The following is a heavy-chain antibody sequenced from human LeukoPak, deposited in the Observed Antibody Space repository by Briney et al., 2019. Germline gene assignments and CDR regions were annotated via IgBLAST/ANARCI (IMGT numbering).Heavy chain of an antibody. CDR3: ARVLTGWWPTIGYYFDY. D-gene: IGHD2-15*01. Sequence: GGSLRLSCAASGFTFSSYWMSWVRQAPGKGLVWVANIKQDGSEKYYVDSVKGRFTISRDNAKNSLYLQMNSLRAEDTAVYYCARVLTGWWPTIGYYFDYWGQGTLVTVSS. CDR1: GFTFSSYW. J-gene: IGHJ4*02. V-gene: IGHV3-7*01. CDR2: IKQDGSEK.